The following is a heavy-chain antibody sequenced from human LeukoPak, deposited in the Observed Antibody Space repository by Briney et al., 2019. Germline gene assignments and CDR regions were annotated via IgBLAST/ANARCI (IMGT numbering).Heavy chain of an antibody. CDR1: GYSFTSYW. CDR2: IYPGDSDT. D-gene: IGHD6-13*01. J-gene: IGHJ6*03. V-gene: IGHV5-51*01. CDR3: ARLAAAGKVNCYYYYMDV. Sequence: ESLKISCKGSGYSFTSYWIGWVRQMPGKGLEWMGIIYPGDSDTRYSPSFQGQVTISADKSISTAYLQWSSLKASDTAMYYCARLAAAGKVNCYYYYMDVWGKGTTVTVSS.